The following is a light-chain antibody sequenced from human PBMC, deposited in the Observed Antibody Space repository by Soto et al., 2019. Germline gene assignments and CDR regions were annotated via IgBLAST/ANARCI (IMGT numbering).Light chain of an antibody. J-gene: IGKJ4*01. CDR3: QQYENLPLT. CDR1: QDIANY. CDR2: DAA. Sequence: DIHMTQSPSSLSASVGDRVTITCQASQDIANYLNWYQQKPGKAPKLLIYDAANLESGVPSRFSGSGSETHFAFTISSLQPEDFGTYYCQQYENLPLTFGGGTKVEIK. V-gene: IGKV1-33*01.